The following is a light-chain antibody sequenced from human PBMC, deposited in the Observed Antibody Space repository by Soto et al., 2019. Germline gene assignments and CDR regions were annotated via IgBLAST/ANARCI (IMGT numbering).Light chain of an antibody. Sequence: DIQMTQSPSSLSASVGDRVTITCRASQSISTSLNWYQYKPGKAPRLLIYAASRVQSGTPSRFSGSGSGEVFTLTVSSLQPDDFATNYCQKSYRLPPTFGQGTRLEIK. CDR1: QSISTS. CDR2: AAS. V-gene: IGKV1-39*01. CDR3: QKSYRLPPT. J-gene: IGKJ5*01.